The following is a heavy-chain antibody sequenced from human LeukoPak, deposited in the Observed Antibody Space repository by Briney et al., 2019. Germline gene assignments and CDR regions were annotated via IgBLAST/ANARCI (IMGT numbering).Heavy chain of an antibody. CDR2: IKNKLDGGTT. CDR3: TELNDRDAFRI. D-gene: IGHD1-1*01. J-gene: IGHJ3*02. Sequence: GGSLRLSCAASGFTFSNAWMSWVRQAPGKWLEWVGVIKNKLDGGTTECAAPVKGRFTISRDDSKDTLYLEMNSLITEDTAMYYCTELNDRDAFRIWGQGTMVTVSS. CDR1: GFTFSNAW. V-gene: IGHV3-15*01.